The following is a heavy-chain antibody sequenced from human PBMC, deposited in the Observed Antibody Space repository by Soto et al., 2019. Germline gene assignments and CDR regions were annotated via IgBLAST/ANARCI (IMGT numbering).Heavy chain of an antibody. CDR3: AEYGNGGGGRGY. J-gene: IGHJ4*02. D-gene: IGHD6-6*01. CDR2: DYGDSA. CDR1: GASVSSHH. V-gene: IGHV4-59*08. Sequence: QVQLQESGPGVVKPSETLSLTCTVSGASVSSHHWTWIRQPPGKGLERIADYGDSASYSPSLKSRVTISADASKNQFSLNLSSVTAADWAVYYCAEYGNGGGGRGYWGQGTLVPVSS.